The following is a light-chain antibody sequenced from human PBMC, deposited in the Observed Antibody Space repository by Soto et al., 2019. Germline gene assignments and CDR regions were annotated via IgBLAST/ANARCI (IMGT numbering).Light chain of an antibody. V-gene: IGLV2-14*01. CDR2: GVT. CDR1: SSDVGAYNY. J-gene: IGLJ1*01. Sequence: QSALTQPASVSGSPGQSITISCTGTSSDVGAYNYVSWYQQYPGKAPKLMIYGVTNRPSGVSNRFSVSKTGNTASLTISGLQAEDEADYYCFSHRGGDSHVFGTGTKVTVL. CDR3: FSHRGGDSHV.